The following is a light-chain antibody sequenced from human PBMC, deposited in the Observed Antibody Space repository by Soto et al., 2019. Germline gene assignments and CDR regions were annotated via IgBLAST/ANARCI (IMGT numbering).Light chain of an antibody. Sequence: DIPMTQSPSSLSASVRDRVTITCRASQSISSYLNWYQQKPGKAPKLLIYAASSLQSGVPSRFSGSGSGTDFTLTISSLQPEDFETYYCQQSYSTPITFGQGTRLEIK. J-gene: IGKJ5*01. CDR1: QSISSY. CDR3: QQSYSTPIT. V-gene: IGKV1-39*01. CDR2: AAS.